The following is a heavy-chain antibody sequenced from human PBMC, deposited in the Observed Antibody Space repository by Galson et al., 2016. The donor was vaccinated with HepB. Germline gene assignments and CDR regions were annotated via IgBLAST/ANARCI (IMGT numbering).Heavy chain of an antibody. CDR3: TSVRPKTSIVDQWPGWDALDV. CDR2: IHWNGGRQ. V-gene: IGHV3-9*01. Sequence: SLRLSCAASGFTFDDYAMHWVRQAPGKGLEWVSGIHWNGGRQGYAASVQGRFTISRDNAQKSMSLQMTSLRGDDTAFYYCTSVRPKTSIVDQWPGWDALDVWGRGIMVSVSA. J-gene: IGHJ3*01. CDR1: GFTFDDYA. D-gene: IGHD6-19*01.